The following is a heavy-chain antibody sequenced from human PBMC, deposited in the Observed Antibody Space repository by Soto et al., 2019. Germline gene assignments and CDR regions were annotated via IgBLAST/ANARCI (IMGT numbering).Heavy chain of an antibody. CDR2: INHSGST. CDR3: ARPRTYYYGSGSYRGFDY. V-gene: IGHV4-34*01. Sequence: SETLSLTCAVYGGSFSGYYWSWIRQPPGKGLEWIGEINHSGSTNYNPSLKSRVTISVDTSKNQFSLKLGSVTAPDTAVYYCARPRTYYYGSGSYRGFDYWGQGTLVTVSS. J-gene: IGHJ4*02. CDR1: GGSFSGYY. D-gene: IGHD3-10*01.